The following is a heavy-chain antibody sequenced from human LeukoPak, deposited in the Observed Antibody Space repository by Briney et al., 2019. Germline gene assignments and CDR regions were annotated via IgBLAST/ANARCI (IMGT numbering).Heavy chain of an antibody. CDR2: LSAYNGNT. Sequence: ASVKVSCKASGYTFTSYGISWVRQAPGQGLEWMGWLSAYNGNTNYAQKLQGRVTMTTDTSTSTAYMELRSLRSDDTAVYYCARSKSFWSGYYTGFDYSGQGTLVTVSS. J-gene: IGHJ4*02. CDR1: GYTFTSYG. V-gene: IGHV1-18*01. D-gene: IGHD3-3*01. CDR3: ARSKSFWSGYYTGFDY.